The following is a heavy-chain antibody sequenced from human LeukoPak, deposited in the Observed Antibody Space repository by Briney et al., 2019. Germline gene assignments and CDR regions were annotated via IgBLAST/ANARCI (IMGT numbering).Heavy chain of an antibody. CDR3: ANLNGYSYELDS. CDR2: ISGSGGST. D-gene: IGHD5-18*01. V-gene: IGHV3-23*01. Sequence: GSLRLSCAASGFTFSSYAMSWVRQAPGKGLEWVSAISGSGGSTYYADSVKGRFTISRDNSKNTLYLQMNSLRAEDTTVYYCANLNGYSYELDSWGQGTLVTVSS. J-gene: IGHJ4*02. CDR1: GFTFSSYA.